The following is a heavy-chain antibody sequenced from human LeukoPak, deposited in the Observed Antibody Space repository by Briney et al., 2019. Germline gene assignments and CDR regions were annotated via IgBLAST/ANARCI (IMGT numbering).Heavy chain of an antibody. J-gene: IGHJ4*02. V-gene: IGHV4-39*01. CDR2: IYYSGST. CDR1: GGSISSSSYY. D-gene: IGHD3-10*01. Sequence: PSETLSLTCTVSGGSISSSSYYWGWIRQPPGKGLEWIGSIYYSGSTYYNPSLKSRVTISVDTSKNQFSLKLSSVTAADTAVCYCARRLTYYYGSGSGIFDYWGQGTLVTVSS. CDR3: ARRLTYYYGSGSGIFDY.